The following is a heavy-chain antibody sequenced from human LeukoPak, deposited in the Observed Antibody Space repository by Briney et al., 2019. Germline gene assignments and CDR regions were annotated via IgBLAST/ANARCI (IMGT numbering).Heavy chain of an antibody. Sequence: AETLSLTCTVSGGSISSYYWSWIRQPPGKGLEWIGYIYYSGSTNYNPSLKSRVTISVDTSKNQFSLKLSSVTAADTAVYYCARVKVNRESYWYFDLWGRGTLVTVSS. D-gene: IGHD1-14*01. CDR1: GGSISSYY. CDR3: ARVKVNRESYWYFDL. V-gene: IGHV4-59*01. J-gene: IGHJ2*01. CDR2: IYYSGST.